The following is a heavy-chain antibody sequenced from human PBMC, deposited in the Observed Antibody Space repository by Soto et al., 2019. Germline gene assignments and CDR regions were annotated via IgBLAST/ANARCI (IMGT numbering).Heavy chain of an antibody. D-gene: IGHD2-8*01. CDR2: IYYTGST. V-gene: IGHV4-39*01. J-gene: IGHJ4*02. CDR1: GGSISSSSYY. CDR3: ARFGNGFDY. Sequence: PSETLSLTCTVSGGSISSSSYYWGWIRQPPGKGLEWIGSIYYTGSTYYNPSLKSRVTISVDTSKNQFSLKLSSVTAADTAVYYCARFGNGFDYWGQGTLVTVSS.